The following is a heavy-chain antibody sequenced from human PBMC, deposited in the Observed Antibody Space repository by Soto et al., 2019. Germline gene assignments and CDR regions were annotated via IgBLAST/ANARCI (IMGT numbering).Heavy chain of an antibody. Sequence: QVQLVQSGAEVKKPGSSVKVSCKASGGTFSSYAISWVRQAPGQGLEWMGGIIPIFGTANYAQKFQGRVTITADESTSSADMELGSLRSEDTAVYYCARDRICSCGSCYTGDYWGQGTLVTVSS. CDR2: IIPIFGTA. CDR3: ARDRICSCGSCYTGDY. D-gene: IGHD2-15*01. CDR1: GGTFSSYA. J-gene: IGHJ4*02. V-gene: IGHV1-69*12.